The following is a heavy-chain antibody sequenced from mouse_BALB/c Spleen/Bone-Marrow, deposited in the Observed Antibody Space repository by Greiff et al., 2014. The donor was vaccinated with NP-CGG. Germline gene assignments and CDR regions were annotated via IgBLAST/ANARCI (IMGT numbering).Heavy chain of an antibody. CDR3: ALYYDYDVGY. J-gene: IGHJ2*01. CDR2: IDPANGNT. CDR1: GFNIKDTY. D-gene: IGHD2-4*01. Sequence: VPLKESGAELVKPGASVKLSCTASGFNIKDTYMHWVKQRPEQGLEWIGRIDPANGNTKYDPKFQGKATITADTSSNTAYLQLSSLTSEDTAVYYCALYYDYDVGYWGQGTTLTVSS. V-gene: IGHV14-3*02.